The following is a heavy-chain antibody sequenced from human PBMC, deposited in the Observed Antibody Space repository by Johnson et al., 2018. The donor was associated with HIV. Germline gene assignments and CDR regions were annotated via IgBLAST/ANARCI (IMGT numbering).Heavy chain of an antibody. CDR3: ARYHYYDSRLNDAFYI. CDR2: ISSSGSTI. V-gene: IGHV3-11*04. Sequence: QVQLVESGGGLVKPGGSLRLSCAASGFTFSDYYMSWIRQAPGKGLEWVSHISSSGSTIYYADSVKGRFTISRDNAKNSLYLQMNSLRAEDTAVYYCARYHYYDSRLNDAFYIWGQGTMVTVSS. J-gene: IGHJ3*02. CDR1: GFTFSDYY. D-gene: IGHD3-22*01.